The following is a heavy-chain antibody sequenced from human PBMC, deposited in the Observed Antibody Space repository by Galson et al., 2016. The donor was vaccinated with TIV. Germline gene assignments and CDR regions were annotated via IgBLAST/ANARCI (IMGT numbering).Heavy chain of an antibody. CDR2: IHRDGSEE. J-gene: IGHJ4*02. V-gene: IGHV3-7*01. D-gene: IGHD2-15*01. CDR3: ARGGSIVAVVPAT. Sequence: SLRLSCAASGFTLSSYWMIWVRLAPGRRLEWVANIHRDGSEEYYMDSVKGRFTISRDNTRNSLYLQMNSLRDEDSAVYYCARGGSIVAVVPATWGQGTLVTVSS. CDR1: GFTLSSYW.